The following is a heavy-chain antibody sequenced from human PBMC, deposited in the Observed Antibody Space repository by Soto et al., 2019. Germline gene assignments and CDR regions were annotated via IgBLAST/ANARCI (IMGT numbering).Heavy chain of an antibody. CDR3: ARGRWLQPFDY. D-gene: IGHD5-12*01. CDR2: ISYDGSNK. J-gene: IGHJ4*02. Sequence: PGGSLRLSCAASGFTFSSYAMHWVRQAPGKGLEWVAVISYDGSNKYYADSVKGRFTISRDNSKNTLYLQMNSLRAEDTAVYYCARGRWLQPFDYWGQGTLVTVSS. V-gene: IGHV3-30-3*01. CDR1: GFTFSSYA.